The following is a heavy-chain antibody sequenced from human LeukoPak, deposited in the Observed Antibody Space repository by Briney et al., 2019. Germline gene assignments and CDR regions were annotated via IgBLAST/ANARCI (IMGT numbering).Heavy chain of an antibody. D-gene: IGHD2-21*02. V-gene: IGHV3-74*01. CDR2: INSDGSSP. Sequence: PGGSLRLSCAASGFTFSNYWMHWVRQAPGKGLVWVSRINSDGSSPTYADSVKGRFTISRDNAKNTLYLQVNSLRAEDTAVYYCARSSAYCGGDCYSGRVGYWGQGTLVTVSS. CDR3: ARSSAYCGGDCYSGRVGY. CDR1: GFTFSNYW. J-gene: IGHJ4*02.